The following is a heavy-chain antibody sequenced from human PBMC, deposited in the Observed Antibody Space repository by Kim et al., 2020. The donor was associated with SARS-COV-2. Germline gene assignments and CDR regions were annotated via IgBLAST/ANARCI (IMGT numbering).Heavy chain of an antibody. D-gene: IGHD6-13*01. J-gene: IGHJ4*02. CDR3: ASALFFTDRIAAAGEGY. V-gene: IGHV3-7*03. CDR1: GFTFSSYW. Sequence: GGSLRLSCAASGFTFSSYWMSWVRQAPGKGLEWVANIKQDGSEKYYVDSVKGRFTISRDNAKNSLYLQMNSLRAEDTAVYYCASALFFTDRIAAAGEGYWGQGTLVTVSS. CDR2: IKQDGSEK.